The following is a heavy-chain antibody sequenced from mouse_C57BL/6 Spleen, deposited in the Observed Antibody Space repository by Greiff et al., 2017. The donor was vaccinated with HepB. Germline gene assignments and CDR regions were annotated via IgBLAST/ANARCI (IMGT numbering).Heavy chain of an antibody. D-gene: IGHD1-1*02. J-gene: IGHJ3*01. CDR2: IHPNSGST. CDR3: ERWWDRFAY. CDR1: GYTFTSYW. Sequence: VQLQQSGAELVKPGASVKLSCKASGYTFTSYWMHWVKQRPGQGLEWIGMIHPNSGSTNYNEKFKSKATLTVDKSSSTAYMQLSSLTSEDSAVYYCERWWDRFAYWGQGTLVTVSA. V-gene: IGHV1-64*01.